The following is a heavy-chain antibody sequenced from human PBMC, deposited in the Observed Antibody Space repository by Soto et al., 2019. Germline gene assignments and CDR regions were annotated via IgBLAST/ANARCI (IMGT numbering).Heavy chain of an antibody. CDR3: ARGGYYDSSGSRNYYYYGMNV. CDR2: ISAYNGNT. Sequence: GASVKVSCKASGYTFVRYGITWVRQAPGQGLEWVGWISAYNGNTNYAQKLQGRVTLTTDTSTNTAYMELRSLRSDDTAMYFCARGGYYDSSGSRNYYYYGMNVWGQGTTVTV. V-gene: IGHV1-18*01. D-gene: IGHD3-22*01. J-gene: IGHJ6*02. CDR1: GYTFVRYG.